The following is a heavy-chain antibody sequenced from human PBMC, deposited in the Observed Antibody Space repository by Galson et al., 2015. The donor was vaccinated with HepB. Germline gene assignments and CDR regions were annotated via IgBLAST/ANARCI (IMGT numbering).Heavy chain of an antibody. D-gene: IGHD3-3*01. CDR1: GGTFSSYA. CDR2: IIPIFGTA. Sequence: SVKVSCKASGGTFSSYAISWVRQAPGQGLEWMGGIIPIFGTANYAQKFQGRVTITADESTSTAYMELSSLRSEDTAVYYCARTYHDYDFWSGYPGRYYYGMDVWGQGTTVTVSS. J-gene: IGHJ6*02. V-gene: IGHV1-69*13. CDR3: ARTYHDYDFWSGYPGRYYYGMDV.